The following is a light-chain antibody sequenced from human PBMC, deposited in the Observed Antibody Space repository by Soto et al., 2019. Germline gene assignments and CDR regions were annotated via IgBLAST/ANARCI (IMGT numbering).Light chain of an antibody. CDR3: AAWDDSLSGGV. V-gene: IGLV1-47*02. J-gene: IGLJ3*02. CDR2: SNN. CDR1: SSNIGSNY. Sequence: QSVLTQPPSASGTPGQRVTISCSGSSSNIGSNYVYWYQQLPGTAPKPLIYSNNQRPSGVPDRFSGSKSGTSASLAISGLRSEDEADYYCAAWDDSLSGGVFGGGTKLTVL.